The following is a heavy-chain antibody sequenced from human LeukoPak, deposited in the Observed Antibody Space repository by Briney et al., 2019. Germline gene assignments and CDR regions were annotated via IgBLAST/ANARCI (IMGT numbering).Heavy chain of an antibody. J-gene: IGHJ4*02. V-gene: IGHV4-59*01. D-gene: IGHD6-19*01. CDR3: ARVDLLWDSGCVDY. CDR2: IYYSGST. Sequence: SETLSLTCTVSGGSISSYYWSWIRQPPGKGLEWIGYIYYSGSTNYNPSLKSRVTISVDTSKNQFSLKLSSVTAADTAVYYCARVDLLWDSGCVDYWGQGTLVTVSS. CDR1: GGSISSYY.